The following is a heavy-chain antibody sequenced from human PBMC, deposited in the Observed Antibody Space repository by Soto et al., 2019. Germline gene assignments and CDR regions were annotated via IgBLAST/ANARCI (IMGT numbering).Heavy chain of an antibody. CDR1: GGTFSSYA. CDR2: IIPIFGTA. D-gene: IGHD5-12*01. J-gene: IGHJ3*02. Sequence: GASVKVACKASGGTFSSYAISWVRQAPGQGLEWMGGIIPIFGTANYAQKFQGRVTITADESTSTAYRELSSLRSEDTAVYYCARDGLDIVSVGAIAGAFDIWGQGTMVTV. V-gene: IGHV1-69*13. CDR3: ARDGLDIVSVGAIAGAFDI.